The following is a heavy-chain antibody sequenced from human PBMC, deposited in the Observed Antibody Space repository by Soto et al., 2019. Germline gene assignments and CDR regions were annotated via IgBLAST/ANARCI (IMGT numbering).Heavy chain of an antibody. CDR3: ARDFDADSRTDFDY. CDR2: ISGNGRFI. CDR1: GFIFSDYY. D-gene: IGHD4-17*01. J-gene: IGHJ4*02. V-gene: IGHV3-11*01. Sequence: QVQLVESGGGLVKPGGSLRLSCATSGFIFSDYYMHWIRQAPGKGLEWISYISGNGRFIQYADSAKGRFTISRDNAQNSLYLQMNRLRDEDTALYFCARDFDADSRTDFDYWGQGTLVTVSS.